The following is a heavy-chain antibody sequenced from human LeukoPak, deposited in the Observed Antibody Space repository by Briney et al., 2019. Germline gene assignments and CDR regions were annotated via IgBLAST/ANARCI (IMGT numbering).Heavy chain of an antibody. D-gene: IGHD2-21*02. V-gene: IGHV3-48*01. CDR3: ARGVTYFDY. J-gene: IGHJ4*02. CDR1: GFTFSSYS. CDR2: ISSSSSTI. Sequence: PGGSLRLSCAASGFTFSSYSMNWVRQAPGKELEWVSYISSSSSTIYYADSVKGRFTISRDNAKNSLYLQMNSLRAEDTAVYYCARGVTYFDYWGQGTLVTVSS.